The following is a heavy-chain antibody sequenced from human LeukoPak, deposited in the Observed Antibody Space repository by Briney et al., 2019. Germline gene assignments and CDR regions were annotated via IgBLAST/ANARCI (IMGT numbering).Heavy chain of an antibody. Sequence: ASVKVSCKASGYTFTGYYMHWVRQAPGQGLEWVGRINCNSGDANSAQKFQGRVTMTRDTSVSTAYMDLSSVTSDDTAAYFCARSAGHCSNGICFTDYYMDVWGRGTTVTVSS. CDR1: GYTFTGYY. CDR3: ARSAGHCSNGICFTDYYMDV. J-gene: IGHJ6*03. V-gene: IGHV1-2*02. CDR2: INCNSGDA. D-gene: IGHD2-8*01.